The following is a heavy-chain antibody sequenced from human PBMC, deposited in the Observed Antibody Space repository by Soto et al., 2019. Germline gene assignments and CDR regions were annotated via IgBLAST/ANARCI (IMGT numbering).Heavy chain of an antibody. CDR3: ARDQGGYYATPYYFDY. Sequence: GGSLRLSCAASGFTFSDYYMNWIRQAPGKGLEWVSYISSSGSTIYYADSVKGRFTISRDNAKNSLYLQMNSLRAEDTAVYYCARDQGGYYATPYYFDYWGQGTLVTVSS. CDR2: ISSSGSTI. V-gene: IGHV3-11*01. D-gene: IGHD3-3*01. CDR1: GFTFSDYY. J-gene: IGHJ4*02.